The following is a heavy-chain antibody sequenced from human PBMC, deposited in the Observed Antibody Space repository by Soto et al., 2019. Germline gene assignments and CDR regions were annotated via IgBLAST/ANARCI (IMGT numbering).Heavy chain of an antibody. V-gene: IGHV1-69*01. CDR1: GGTFSSYA. Sequence: QVQLVQSGAEVKKPGSSVKVSCKASGGTFSSYAISWVRQAPGQGLEWMGGIIPIFGTANYAQKFQGRVTFTADESTSTDYMVLSSLRPVDTAVYYCARARTYYASSGYYIPYYFQHWGQGTLVTVSS. J-gene: IGHJ1*01. CDR2: IIPIFGTA. D-gene: IGHD3-22*01. CDR3: ARARTYYASSGYYIPYYFQH.